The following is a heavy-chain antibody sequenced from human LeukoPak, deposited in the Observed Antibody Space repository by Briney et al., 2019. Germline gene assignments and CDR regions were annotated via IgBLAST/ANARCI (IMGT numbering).Heavy chain of an antibody. V-gene: IGHV4-31*03. D-gene: IGHD5-18*01. CDR2: IYYSGST. J-gene: IGHJ3*02. Sequence: SQTLSLTCTVSGGSISSGGYYWSCIRQHPGQGLEGIGYIYYSGSTYYNPSLKSRVTISGDTSKNQFSLKLSSVTAADTAVYYCARDTQRGYSYGYAFDIWGQGTMVTVSS. CDR1: GGSISSGGYY. CDR3: ARDTQRGYSYGYAFDI.